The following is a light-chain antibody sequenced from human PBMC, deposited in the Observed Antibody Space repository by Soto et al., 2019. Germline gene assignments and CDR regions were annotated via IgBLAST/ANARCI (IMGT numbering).Light chain of an antibody. J-gene: IGKJ3*01. CDR2: SAS. CDR1: QSVNNK. Sequence: EVGMTKAPGTGSVGPRESACGCCKASQSVNNKVAWYQQKPGHTPRLLIYSASIGATGTPARFSGSGSGSDFTLTISSLQSEDFAVYYCQQYNKWPLTFGLGTKVDNK. CDR3: QQYNKWPLT. V-gene: IGKV3-15*01.